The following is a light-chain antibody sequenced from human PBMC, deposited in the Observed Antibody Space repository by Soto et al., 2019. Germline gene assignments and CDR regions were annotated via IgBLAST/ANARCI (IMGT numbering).Light chain of an antibody. CDR1: SSNIGIND. J-gene: IGLJ2*01. CDR3: AAWDDSLNGPV. Sequence: QAVVTQTPSASGTPGLRFTMSCSGSSSNIGINDVHWYRQLSGAAPQILIYDTAQRATGVPDRFSGSRSGTSASLTISGLQSDEEAEYHCAAWDDSLNGPVFGGGTKLTVL. V-gene: IGLV1-44*01. CDR2: DTA.